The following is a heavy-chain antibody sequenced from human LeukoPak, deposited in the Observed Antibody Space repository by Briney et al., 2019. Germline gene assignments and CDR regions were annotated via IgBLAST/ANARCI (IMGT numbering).Heavy chain of an antibody. CDR3: AKVPRGIAAAGTCYFDY. J-gene: IGHJ4*02. D-gene: IGHD6-13*01. V-gene: IGHV3-23*01. CDR1: GFTFSSYA. Sequence: PGGSLRLSCAASGFTFSSYAVSWVRQAPGKGLEWVSDISGSGTSTYYADSVRGRFTISRDNSKNTLYLQMNSLRAEDTAVYYCAKVPRGIAAAGTCYFDYWGQGTLVTVSS. CDR2: ISGSGTST.